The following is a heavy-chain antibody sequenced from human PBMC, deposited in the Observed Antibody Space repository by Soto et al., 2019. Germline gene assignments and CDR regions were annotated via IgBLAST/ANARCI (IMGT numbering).Heavy chain of an antibody. D-gene: IGHD3-3*01. CDR1: GFTFSSYG. CDR2: IKQDGSEK. V-gene: IGHV3-7*01. Sequence: GGSLRLSCAASGFTFSSYGMHWVRQAPGKGLEWVANIKQDGSEKYYVDSVKSRFTISRDNAKNSLYLQMNSLRAEDTAVYYCARASRFLEWWQFDAFDIWGQGTMVTVSS. CDR3: ARASRFLEWWQFDAFDI. J-gene: IGHJ3*02.